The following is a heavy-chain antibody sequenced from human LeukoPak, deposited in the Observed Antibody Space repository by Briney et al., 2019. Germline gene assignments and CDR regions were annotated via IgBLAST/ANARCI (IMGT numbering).Heavy chain of an antibody. CDR2: VFGLDHRT. J-gene: IGHJ3*02. CDR3: AKDVSMVRGVIHAFDI. Sequence: GGSLRLSCAASGFTFSDYAMGWVRQAPGKGLEWVSTVFGLDHRTSYADSVKGRFTISRDNSKNTLYLQMNSLRAEDTAVYYCAKDVSMVRGVIHAFDIWGQGTMVTVSS. CDR1: GFTFSDYA. D-gene: IGHD3-10*01. V-gene: IGHV3-23*01.